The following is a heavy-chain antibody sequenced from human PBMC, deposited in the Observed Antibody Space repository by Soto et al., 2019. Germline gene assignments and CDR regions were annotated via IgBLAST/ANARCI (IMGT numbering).Heavy chain of an antibody. CDR1: GFTVSSNY. V-gene: IGHV3-53*04. D-gene: IGHD5-12*01. CDR2: IYSGGST. CDR3: ARDLGVATIGFYGAFDI. Sequence: GGSLRLSCATSGFTVSSNYMSWVRQAPGKGLEWVSVIYSGGSTYYADSVKGRFTISRHNSKNTLYLQMNSLRAEDTAVYYYARDLGVATIGFYGAFDIWGQGTMVTVSS. J-gene: IGHJ3*02.